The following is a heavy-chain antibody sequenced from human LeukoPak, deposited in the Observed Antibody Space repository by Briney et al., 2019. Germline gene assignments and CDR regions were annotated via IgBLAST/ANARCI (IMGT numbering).Heavy chain of an antibody. CDR2: IKQDGSEK. J-gene: IGHJ6*03. CDR3: ARDNPDSSGYYSPYYYYYMDV. CDR1: GFTFSSYW. D-gene: IGHD3-22*01. Sequence: GGSLRLSCADSGFTFSSYWMSWVRQAPGKGLEWVANIKQDGSEKYYADSVKGRFTISRDNAKNSLYLQMNSLRAEDTAVYYCARDNPDSSGYYSPYYYYYMDVWGKGTTVTVSS. V-gene: IGHV3-7*01.